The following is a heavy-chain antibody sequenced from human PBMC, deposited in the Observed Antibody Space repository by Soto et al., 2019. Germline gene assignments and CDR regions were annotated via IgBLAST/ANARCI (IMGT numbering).Heavy chain of an antibody. CDR3: ARDQYYGSGSYWGPYYYYGMDV. D-gene: IGHD3-10*01. V-gene: IGHV3-33*01. CDR2: IWYDGSNK. CDR1: GFTFSSYG. J-gene: IGHJ6*02. Sequence: GGSLRLSCAASGFTFSSYGMHWVRQAPGKGLEWVAVIWYDGSNKYYADSVKGRFTISRDNSKNTLYLQMNSLRAEDTAVYYCARDQYYGSGSYWGPYYYYGMDVWGQGTTVTVSS.